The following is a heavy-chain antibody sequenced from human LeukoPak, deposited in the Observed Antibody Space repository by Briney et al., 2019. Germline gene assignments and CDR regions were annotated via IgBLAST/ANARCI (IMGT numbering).Heavy chain of an antibody. Sequence: SETLSLTCTVSGGSISSGGYYWSWIRQHPGKGLEWIGYIYYSGSTYYNPSLKSRVTISVDTSKNQFSLKLSSVTVADTAVYYCARSITMIVVIAFDLWGRGTLVTVSS. V-gene: IGHV4-31*03. D-gene: IGHD3-22*01. CDR1: GGSISSGGYY. CDR3: ARSITMIVVIAFDL. CDR2: IYYSGST. J-gene: IGHJ2*01.